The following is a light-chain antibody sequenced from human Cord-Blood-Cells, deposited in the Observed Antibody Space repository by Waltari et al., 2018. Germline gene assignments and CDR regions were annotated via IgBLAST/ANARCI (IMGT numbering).Light chain of an antibody. J-gene: IGKJ5*01. CDR3: QQYNNWPPIT. V-gene: IGKV3-15*01. Sequence: EIVLTQSPATLSVSPGERATLSCRASQSVSSNLAWYQQQPGQAPRLLIYGATTRATGIPARFSGSGSGTEFTLTISSLQSEDFAVYYCQQYNNWPPITFGQGTRLEIK. CDR1: QSVSSN. CDR2: GAT.